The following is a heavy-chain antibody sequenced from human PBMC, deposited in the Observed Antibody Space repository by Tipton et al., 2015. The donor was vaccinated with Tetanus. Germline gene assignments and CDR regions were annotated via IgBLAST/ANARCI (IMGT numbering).Heavy chain of an antibody. CDR3: ARWLEGSIAELDC. J-gene: IGHJ4*02. D-gene: IGHD5-18*01. CDR1: GFTFSNYK. CDR2: ISASGRNT. V-gene: IGHV3-23*01. Sequence: SLRLSCEVYGFTFSNYKMNWVRQAPGKGLEWVSAISASGRNTYYADSVKGRFTSSRDNSKNIHYLEMSSLRAEDTAVYYCARWLEGSIAELDCWGQGTLVAVSS.